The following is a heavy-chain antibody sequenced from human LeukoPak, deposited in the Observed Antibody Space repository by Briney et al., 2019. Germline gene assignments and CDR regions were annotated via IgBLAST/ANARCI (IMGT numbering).Heavy chain of an antibody. J-gene: IGHJ2*01. Sequence: GASVKVSCKASGYTFTSYAMNWVRQAPGQGLEWMGWINTNTGNPTYAQGFTGRFVFSLDTSVSTAYLQISSLKAEDTAVYYCARGIWFGELPGGHNWHFDLWGRGTLVTVSS. D-gene: IGHD3-10*01. CDR2: INTNTGNP. CDR3: ARGIWFGELPGGHNWHFDL. CDR1: GYTFTSYA. V-gene: IGHV7-4-1*02.